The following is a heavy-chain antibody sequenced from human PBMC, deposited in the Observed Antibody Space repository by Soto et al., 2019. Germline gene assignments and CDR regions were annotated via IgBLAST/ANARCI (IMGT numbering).Heavy chain of an antibody. V-gene: IGHV4-31*03. CDR2: IYYTGST. Sequence: QVQLQESGPGLVEASQTLSLTCTVSGATISSGGFYWSWIRQRPGKGLEWIGHIYYTGSTYYKPSLNRSVTISVEMSRNQFSLRLRSVTAADTAKYFCARDDSFYGEPGYGMNVWGQGTTVTVSS. D-gene: IGHD4-17*01. CDR1: GATISSGGFY. CDR3: ARDDSFYGEPGYGMNV. J-gene: IGHJ6*02.